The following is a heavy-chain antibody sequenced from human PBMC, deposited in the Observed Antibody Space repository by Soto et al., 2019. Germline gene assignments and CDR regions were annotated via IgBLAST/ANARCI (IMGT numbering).Heavy chain of an antibody. CDR2: IGTAGDT. D-gene: IGHD6-6*01. J-gene: IGHJ3*02. Sequence: PGGSLRLSCAASGFTFSSYDMHWVRQATGKGLEWVSAIGTAGDTYYPGSVKGRFTISRENAKNSLYLQMNSLRAGDTAVYYCARASSARGIAARPSDAFDIWGQGTMVTVSS. V-gene: IGHV3-13*01. CDR1: GFTFSSYD. CDR3: ARASSARGIAARPSDAFDI.